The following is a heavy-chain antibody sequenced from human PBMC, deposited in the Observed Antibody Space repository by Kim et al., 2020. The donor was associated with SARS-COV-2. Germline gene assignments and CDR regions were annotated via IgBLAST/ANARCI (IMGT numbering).Heavy chain of an antibody. J-gene: IGHJ5*02. D-gene: IGHD1-1*01. V-gene: IGHV4-34*01. CDR3: PRGRTWRWFDT. CDR1: GGSFSGYY. CDR2: INRSGST. Sequence: SETLSLTCAVYGGSFSGYYWSWIRQPPGKGLEWIGEINRSGSTNSNPSPRSRVTISVNTSKNQFSLKLSSVTAADTAVYYCPRGRTWRWFDTWGQGTLVTVSS.